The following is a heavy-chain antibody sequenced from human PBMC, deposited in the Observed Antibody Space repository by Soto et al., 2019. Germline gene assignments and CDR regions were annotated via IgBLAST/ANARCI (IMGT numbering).Heavy chain of an antibody. D-gene: IGHD3-10*01. Sequence: LSQTLSLTCAISGDSVSSNSAAWNWIRQSPSRGLEWLGRTYYRSKWYNDYAVSVKSRITINPDTSKNQFSLQLNSVTPEDTAVYYCAREGSYYXGSGSYYNGPQYYGMDVWGQGTTVTVSS. V-gene: IGHV6-1*01. J-gene: IGHJ6*02. CDR2: TYYRSKWYN. CDR1: GDSVSSNSAA. CDR3: AREGSYYXGSGSYYNGPQYYGMDV.